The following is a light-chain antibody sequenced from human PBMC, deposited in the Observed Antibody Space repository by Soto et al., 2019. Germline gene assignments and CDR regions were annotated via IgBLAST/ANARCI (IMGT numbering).Light chain of an antibody. CDR3: VSYTYSTTYP. J-gene: IGLJ1*01. CDR1: SSDVGGSNF. CDR2: DVA. V-gene: IGLV2-14*03. Sequence: QSALTQPASVSDSPGQSITISCTGTSSDVGGSNFVSWYQQHPGKPPKLIIYDVANRPSGVSNRFSGSKSGSTASLIISRLQTEDEADYYCVSYTYSTTYPFGTG.